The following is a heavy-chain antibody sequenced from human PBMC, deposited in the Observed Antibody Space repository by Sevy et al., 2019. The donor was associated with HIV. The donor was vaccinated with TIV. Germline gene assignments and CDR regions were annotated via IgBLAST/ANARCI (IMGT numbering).Heavy chain of an antibody. CDR1: GFTFSSYG. V-gene: IGHV3-30*18. CDR2: ISYDGSNK. Sequence: GGFLRLSCAASGFTFSSYGMHWVRQAPGKGLEWVAVISYDGSNKYYADSVKGRFTISRDNSKNTLYLQMNSLRAEDTAVYYCAKVAVVTAIPPAYFDYWGQGTLVTVSS. D-gene: IGHD2-21*02. J-gene: IGHJ4*02. CDR3: AKVAVVTAIPPAYFDY.